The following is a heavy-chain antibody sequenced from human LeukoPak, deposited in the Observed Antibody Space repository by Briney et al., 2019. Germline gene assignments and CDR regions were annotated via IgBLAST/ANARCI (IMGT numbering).Heavy chain of an antibody. Sequence: GGSLRLSCAASGFTFDDYAMHWVRQAPGKGLEWVSGISWNSGSIDYADSVKGRFTISRDNAKNSLYLQMNSLRAEDTALYYCAKDNGYYYGSGSYSYMDVWGKGTTVTISS. CDR3: AKDNGYYYGSGSYSYMDV. V-gene: IGHV3-9*01. J-gene: IGHJ6*03. D-gene: IGHD3-10*01. CDR2: ISWNSGSI. CDR1: GFTFDDYA.